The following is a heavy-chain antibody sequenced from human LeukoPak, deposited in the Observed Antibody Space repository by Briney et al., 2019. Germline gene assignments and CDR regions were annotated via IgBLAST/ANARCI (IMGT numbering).Heavy chain of an antibody. Sequence: SETLSLTCAVYGGSFSGYYWSWIRQPPGKGLEWIGEINHSGSTNYNPSLKSRVTISVDTSKNQFSLKLSSVTAADTAVYYCARRLKGYCSSTSCYKSLRFDYWGQGTLVTVSS. J-gene: IGHJ4*02. D-gene: IGHD2-2*02. CDR2: INHSGST. CDR1: GGSFSGYY. V-gene: IGHV4-34*01. CDR3: ARRLKGYCSSTSCYKSLRFDY.